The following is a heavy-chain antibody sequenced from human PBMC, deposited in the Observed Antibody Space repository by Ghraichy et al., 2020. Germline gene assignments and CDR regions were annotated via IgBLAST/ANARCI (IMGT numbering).Heavy chain of an antibody. J-gene: IGHJ4*02. CDR1: GFTFSNAW. CDR3: IHVDSYYSSGWYGVGVYFDY. Sequence: GGSLRLSCAASGFTFSNAWMSWVRQAPGKGLEWVGRIKSKTDGGTTDYAAPVKGRFTISRDDSKNTLYLQMNSLKTEDTAVYYCIHVDSYYSSGWYGVGVYFDYWGQGTLVTVSS. V-gene: IGHV3-15*01. CDR2: IKSKTDGGTT. D-gene: IGHD6-19*01.